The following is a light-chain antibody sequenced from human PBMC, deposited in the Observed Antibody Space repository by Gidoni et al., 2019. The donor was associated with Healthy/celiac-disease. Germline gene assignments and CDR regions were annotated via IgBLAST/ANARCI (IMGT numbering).Light chain of an antibody. CDR1: QSLLHSNGYNY. Sequence: DIVMTQSPLSLPVTPGEPASISCRSSQSLLHSNGYNYLDWCLQKPGQSPQLLIYLGSNRASGVHDRFSGSGSGTDFTLKISRVEAEDVGVYYCMQALQTPPWTFGQGTKVEIK. CDR3: MQALQTPPWT. CDR2: LGS. V-gene: IGKV2-28*01. J-gene: IGKJ1*01.